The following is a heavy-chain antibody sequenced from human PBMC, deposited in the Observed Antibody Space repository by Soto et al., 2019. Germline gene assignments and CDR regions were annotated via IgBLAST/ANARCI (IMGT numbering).Heavy chain of an antibody. CDR3: ERALARYDFWSGYRYYYYYMDV. CDR1: GFTFSSYW. D-gene: IGHD3-3*01. J-gene: IGHJ6*03. V-gene: IGHV3-74*01. Sequence: GGSLRLSCAASGFTFSSYWMHWVRQAPGKGLVWVSRINSDGSSTSYADSVKGRFTISRDNAKNTLYLQMNSLRAEDTAVYYCERALARYDFWSGYRYYYYYMDVGGKGTTVTVSS. CDR2: INSDGSST.